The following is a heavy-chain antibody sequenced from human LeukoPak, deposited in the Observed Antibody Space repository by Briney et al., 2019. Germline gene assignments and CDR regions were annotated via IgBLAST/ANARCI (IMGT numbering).Heavy chain of an antibody. V-gene: IGHV4-4*02. CDR2: ISLGGVT. CDR3: SRESGAFSPFGY. D-gene: IGHD1-26*01. J-gene: IGHJ4*02. Sequence: PSETLSLTCGVSGGSISSTNWWSWVRPSPGQGLEWIGEISLGGVTNYNPSPKSRVTMSIDKSENHLSLTLTSVTAADTAVYFCSRESGAFSPFGYWGQGTLVTVSS. CDR1: GGSISSTNW.